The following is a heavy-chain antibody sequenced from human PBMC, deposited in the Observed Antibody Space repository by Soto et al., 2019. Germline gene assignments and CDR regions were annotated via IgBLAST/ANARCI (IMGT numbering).Heavy chain of an antibody. D-gene: IGHD4-17*01. CDR3: ARAHATYDYGDYPGRFDP. J-gene: IGHJ5*02. V-gene: IGHV3-53*04. Sequence: GGSLRLSCAASGFTVSSNYMSWVRQAPGKGLEWVSVIYSGGSTYYADSVKGRFTISRHNSKNTLYLQMNSLRAEDTAVYYCARAHATYDYGDYPGRFDPWGQGTLVTVSS. CDR1: GFTVSSNY. CDR2: IYSGGST.